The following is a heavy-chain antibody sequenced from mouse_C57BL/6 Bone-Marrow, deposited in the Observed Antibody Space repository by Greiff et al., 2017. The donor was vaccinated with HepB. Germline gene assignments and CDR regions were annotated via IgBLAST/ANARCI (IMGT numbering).Heavy chain of an antibody. D-gene: IGHD1-1*02. V-gene: IGHV1-63*01. CDR3: AREPYGYAMDY. CDR1: GYTFTNYW. Sequence: LVESGAELVRPGTSVKMSCKASGYTFTNYWIGWAKQRPGHGLEWIGDIYPGGGYTNYNEKFKGKATLTGDKSSSTAYMQFSSLTSEDSAIYYCAREPYGYAMDYWGQGTSVTVSS. J-gene: IGHJ4*01. CDR2: IYPGGGYT.